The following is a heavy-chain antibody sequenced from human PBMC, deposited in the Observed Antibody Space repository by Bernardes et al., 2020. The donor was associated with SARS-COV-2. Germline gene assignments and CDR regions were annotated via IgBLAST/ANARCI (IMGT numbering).Heavy chain of an antibody. Sequence: SETLSLTCTVSGGSIRSSYWSWIRQPPGQGLEWIGYIYYSGSTNYNPSLKSRVTISVDTSKNQFSLKLSSVTAADTAVYYCAREARIAAEEGVGFDYWGQGTLVTVSS. J-gene: IGHJ4*02. CDR2: IYYSGST. V-gene: IGHV4-59*01. CDR1: GGSIRSSY. CDR3: AREARIAAEEGVGFDY. D-gene: IGHD6-13*01.